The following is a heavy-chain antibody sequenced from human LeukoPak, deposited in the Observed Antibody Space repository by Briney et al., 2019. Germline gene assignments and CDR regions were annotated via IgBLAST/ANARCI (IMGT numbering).Heavy chain of an antibody. Sequence: GGSLRLSCAASGLTFSTYGMSWVRQAPGKGLEWISTIGGSGGSTYYADSVKGRFTISRDNSKNTLYLQMNSLRAEDTAVYYCAKRGFGTNAVPPSGGAKCYSDCWGQGTLVSVSS. D-gene: IGHD2-8*01. V-gene: IGHV3-23*01. J-gene: IGHJ4*02. CDR2: IGGSGGST. CDR3: AKRGFGTNAVPPSGGAKCYSDC. CDR1: GLTFSTYG.